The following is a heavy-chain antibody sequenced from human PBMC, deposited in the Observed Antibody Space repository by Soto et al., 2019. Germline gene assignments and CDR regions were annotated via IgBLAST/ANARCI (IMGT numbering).Heavy chain of an antibody. CDR2: IGTSGTPT. V-gene: IGHV3-23*01. CDR3: TRILWSSRRDALDI. CDR1: GFTFRNYA. Sequence: PGGSLILSCIASGFTFRNYAMAWVRQAPGEDLEWVSAIGTSGTPTLYADSVKSRFSISRDDSRNTVSLQMNSLGVEDTATYYCTRILWSSRRDALDIWGQGTTVTVSS. D-gene: IGHD2-21*01. J-gene: IGHJ6*02.